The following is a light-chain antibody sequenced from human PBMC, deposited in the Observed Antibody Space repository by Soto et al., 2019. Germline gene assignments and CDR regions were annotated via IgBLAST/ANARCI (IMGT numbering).Light chain of an antibody. J-gene: IGKJ4*01. V-gene: IGKV1-39*01. CDR3: QQTSSTPT. Sequence: EIQLTQSPSALSASVVDRVTITCRASQSIRSYLNWYQQKPGKAPKLLIYAASSLQTGVSSRFSGSGSGTDFTLTISNLQPEDFATYYCQQTSSTPTFGGGTKVDIK. CDR2: AAS. CDR1: QSIRSY.